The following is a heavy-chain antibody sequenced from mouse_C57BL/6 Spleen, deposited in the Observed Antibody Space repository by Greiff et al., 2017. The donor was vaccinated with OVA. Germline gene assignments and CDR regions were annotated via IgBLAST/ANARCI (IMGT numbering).Heavy chain of an antibody. V-gene: IGHV1-26*01. J-gene: IGHJ4*01. CDR1: GYTFTDYY. Sequence: VQLQQSGPELVKPGASVKISCKASGYTFTDYYMNWVKQSHGKSLEWIGDINPNNGGTSYNQKFKGKATLTVDKSSSTAYMELRSLTSEDSAVYYCAKDYDVEYYAMDYWGQGTSVTVSS. CDR3: AKDYDVEYYAMDY. D-gene: IGHD2-4*01. CDR2: INPNNGGT.